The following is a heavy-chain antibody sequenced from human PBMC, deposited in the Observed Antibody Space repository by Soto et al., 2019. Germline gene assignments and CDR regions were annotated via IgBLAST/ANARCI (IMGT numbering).Heavy chain of an antibody. CDR1: GYTFTSYG. CDR2: ISAYNGNT. CDR3: ARVGLYCGGDCYAFDI. V-gene: IGHV1-18*01. D-gene: IGHD2-21*02. J-gene: IGHJ3*02. Sequence: ASVKVSCKASGYTFTSYGIGWVRQAPGQGLEWMGWISAYNGNTNYAQKLQGRVTMTTDTSTSTAYMELRSLRSDDTAVYYCARVGLYCGGDCYAFDIWGQGTMVTVSS.